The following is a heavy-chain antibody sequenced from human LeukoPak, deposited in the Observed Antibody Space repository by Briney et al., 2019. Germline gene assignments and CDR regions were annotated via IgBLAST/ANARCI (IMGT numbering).Heavy chain of an antibody. CDR3: ARSRPGYSSSWYNY. D-gene: IGHD6-13*01. CDR1: GGSFSGYY. V-gene: IGHV4-34*01. CDR2: IYYSGST. Sequence: SETLSLTCAVYGGSFSGYYWSWIRQPPGKGLEWIGSIYYSGSTYYTPSLKSRVTISVDTSKNQFSLKLSSVTAADTAVYYCARSRPGYSSSWYNYWGQGTLVTVSS. J-gene: IGHJ4*02.